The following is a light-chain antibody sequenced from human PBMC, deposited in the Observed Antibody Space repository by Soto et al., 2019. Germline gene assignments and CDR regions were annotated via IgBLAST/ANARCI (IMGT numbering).Light chain of an antibody. CDR1: HRVNTF. Sequence: EIAMPQAPPTLPDSPEERATLSYRARHRVNTFLACYPQRPCQAPRLLIDDASTRATDIPARFSGSGSGTEFTLTISSLQSEDFAVYYCQQYNNWPLTFGGGTKVDIK. J-gene: IGKJ4*01. V-gene: IGKV3-15*01. CDR3: QQYNNWPLT. CDR2: DAS.